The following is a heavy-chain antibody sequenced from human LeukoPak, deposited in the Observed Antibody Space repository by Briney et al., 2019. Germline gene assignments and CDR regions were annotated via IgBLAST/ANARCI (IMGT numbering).Heavy chain of an antibody. J-gene: IGHJ3*02. D-gene: IGHD3-22*01. CDR3: VRETATYYYDSRGYYRQIEVFDI. CDR1: GASVRSDSHY. CDR2: VYYSGRT. Sequence: PSETLSLTCSVSGASVRSDSHYWSWIRQPPGKGLEWIGNVYYSGRTAYSPSLKSRVTISVDISKNQFSLQLNCVTAADTAVYYCVRETATYYYDSRGYYRQIEVFDIWGQGTPVIVSS. V-gene: IGHV4-61*01.